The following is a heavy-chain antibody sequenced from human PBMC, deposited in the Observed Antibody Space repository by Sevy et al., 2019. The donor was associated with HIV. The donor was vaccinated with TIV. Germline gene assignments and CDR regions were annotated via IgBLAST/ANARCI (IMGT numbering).Heavy chain of an antibody. J-gene: IGHJ4*02. V-gene: IGHV1-8*01. CDR1: GYTFSFYD. Sequence: ASVKVSCKASGYTFSFYDINWVRQATGQGLEWVGWMNPDSGNTGYAQKFQGRVTMTRHTSISTGYMELSSLRSEDTAVFYCARAASLYSSSIIEYDYWGQGTLVTVSS. D-gene: IGHD6-6*01. CDR3: ARAASLYSSSIIEYDY. CDR2: MNPDSGNT.